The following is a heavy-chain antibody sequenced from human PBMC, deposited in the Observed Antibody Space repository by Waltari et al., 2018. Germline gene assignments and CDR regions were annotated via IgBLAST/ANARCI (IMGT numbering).Heavy chain of an antibody. CDR3: VRDGLGSGRTRVDV. Sequence: EAQLVESGGGLVQPGGSLRLSCAASGFSFSSYAMNWVRQAPGKGLEWISYISDSDNSKFYAESVKGRFTVSRDNAKNSLHLEMNSLRAEDTATYYCVRDGLGSGRTRVDVWGQGTTVIVSS. J-gene: IGHJ6*02. CDR2: ISDSDNSK. CDR1: GFSFSSYA. D-gene: IGHD2-2*01. V-gene: IGHV3-48*03.